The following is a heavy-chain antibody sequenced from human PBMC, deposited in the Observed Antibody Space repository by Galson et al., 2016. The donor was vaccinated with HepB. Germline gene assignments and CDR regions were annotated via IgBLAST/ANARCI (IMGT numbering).Heavy chain of an antibody. J-gene: IGHJ5*02. CDR2: ISGSGAST. V-gene: IGHV3-23*01. D-gene: IGHD6-13*01. CDR1: GFTFSSYA. Sequence: SLRLSCAASGFTFSSYAMSWVRQAPGKGLEWVSVISGSGASTYYADSVKGRFTISRDNSKNTLYLQRNSLRAEDTAVYYCASSVAAAGNWFDPWGQGTLVTVSS. CDR3: ASSVAAAGNWFDP.